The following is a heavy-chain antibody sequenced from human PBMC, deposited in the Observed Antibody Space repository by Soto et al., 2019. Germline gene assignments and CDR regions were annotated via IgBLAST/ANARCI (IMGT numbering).Heavy chain of an antibody. CDR3: AKDWGITKWELAHRGPDY. J-gene: IGHJ4*02. Sequence: GESLRLSCAASGFTFSSYGMHWVRQAPGKGLEWVAVISYDGSNKYYADSVKGRFTISRDNSKNTLYLQMNSLRAEDTAVYYCAKDWGITKWELAHRGPDYWGQGTLVTVSS. V-gene: IGHV3-30*18. D-gene: IGHD1-26*01. CDR2: ISYDGSNK. CDR1: GFTFSSYG.